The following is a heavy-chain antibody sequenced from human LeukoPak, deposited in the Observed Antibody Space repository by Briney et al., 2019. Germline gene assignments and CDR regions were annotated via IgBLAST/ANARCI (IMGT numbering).Heavy chain of an antibody. J-gene: IGHJ4*02. Sequence: SETLSLTCTVSGGSISSYYWSWIRQPPGKGLEWIGYIYYSGSTNYNPSLKSRVTISVDTSKNQFSLKLSSVTAADTAVYYCAKGGKWDVTPFDYWGQGTLVTVSS. CDR3: AKGGKWDVTPFDY. CDR1: GGSISSYY. CDR2: IYYSGST. D-gene: IGHD1-26*01. V-gene: IGHV4-59*01.